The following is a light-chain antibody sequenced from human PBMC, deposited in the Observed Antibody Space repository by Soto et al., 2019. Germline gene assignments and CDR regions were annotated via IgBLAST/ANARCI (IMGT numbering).Light chain of an antibody. J-gene: IGKJ1*01. CDR1: QSVSSN. CDR2: GAS. Sequence: EVVMTQSPATLSVSPGERATLSCRASQSVSSNLAWYQQKPGQAPRLLIYGASTRATGIPARFSGSGSGTEFTLTISRLEPEDFAVYYCQYYDESMWTFGQGTKVDIK. V-gene: IGKV3-15*01. CDR3: QYYDESMWT.